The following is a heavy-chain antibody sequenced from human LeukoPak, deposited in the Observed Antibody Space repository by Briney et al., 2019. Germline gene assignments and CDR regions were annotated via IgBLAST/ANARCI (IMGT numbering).Heavy chain of an antibody. CDR2: IHATDSDT. CDR3: ARHQTEYYMDV. J-gene: IGHJ6*03. V-gene: IGHV5-51*01. Sequence: GESLQISCKGSGYSFTSYWIGWVRQMPGKGLEWMGIIHATDSDTRYSPSFQGQVTISADKSISTAYLQWSSLKASDTAMYYCARHQTEYYMDVWGKGTTVTISS. CDR1: GYSFTSYW.